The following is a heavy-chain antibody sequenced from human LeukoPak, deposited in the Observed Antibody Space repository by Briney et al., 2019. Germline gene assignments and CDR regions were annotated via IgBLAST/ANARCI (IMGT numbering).Heavy chain of an antibody. Sequence: GASVKVSCEASGYTFTSYAMNWVRQAPGQGLEWMGRINTNTGNPTYAQGFTGRFVFSLDTSVSTAYLQISSLKAEDTAVYYCAREIYGDYAPNRNYYYYYMDVWGKGTTVTVSS. D-gene: IGHD4-17*01. V-gene: IGHV7-4-1*02. CDR3: AREIYGDYAPNRNYYYYYMDV. CDR2: INTNTGNP. J-gene: IGHJ6*03. CDR1: GYTFTSYA.